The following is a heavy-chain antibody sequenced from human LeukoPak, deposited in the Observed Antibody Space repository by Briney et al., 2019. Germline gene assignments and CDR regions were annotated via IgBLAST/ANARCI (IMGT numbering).Heavy chain of an antibody. CDR3: AKAPVWNYYYGLDV. D-gene: IGHD2-21*01. Sequence: PGGSLRLSCAASGLSASHNVNNAMSWVRQAPGKGPEWDSGITTSGRAYYAASVKGRFTISRENSNNTRYLHMDSLRAEDTAIYYCAKAPVWNYYYGLDVWGQGTTVTVSS. V-gene: IGHV3-23*01. CDR2: ITTSGRA. J-gene: IGHJ6*02. CDR1: GLSASHNVNNA.